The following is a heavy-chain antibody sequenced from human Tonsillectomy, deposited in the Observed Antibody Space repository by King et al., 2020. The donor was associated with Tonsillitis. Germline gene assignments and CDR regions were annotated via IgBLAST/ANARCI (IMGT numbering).Heavy chain of an antibody. V-gene: IGHV4-39*01. CDR2: IYYSGST. D-gene: IGHD3-22*01. J-gene: IGHJ4*02. Sequence: QLQLQESGPGLVKPSETLSLSCTVSGGSISSSTYYWGWIRQPPGKGLEWIGNIYYSGSTSYNPSLKSRVTISVDTSKNQFSLKLSSLTAAETAVYYCARLWYYDSSGYYYIFDYWGQGTLVTVSS. CDR3: ARLWYYDSSGYYYIFDY. CDR1: GGSISSSTYY.